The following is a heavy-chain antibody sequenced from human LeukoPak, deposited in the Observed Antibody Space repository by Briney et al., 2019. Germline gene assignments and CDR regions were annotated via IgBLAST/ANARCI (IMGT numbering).Heavy chain of an antibody. Sequence: PSETLSLTCAVYGGSFSGYYWSWIRQPPGKGLEWIGEINHSGSTNYNPSLKSRVTISVDTSKNQFSLKLSSVTAADTAVCYCARGPTVIRGYSYGYTPLYYFDYWGQGTLVTVSS. CDR1: GGSFSGYY. J-gene: IGHJ4*02. CDR3: ARGPTVIRGYSYGYTPLYYFDY. V-gene: IGHV4-34*01. CDR2: INHSGST. D-gene: IGHD5-18*01.